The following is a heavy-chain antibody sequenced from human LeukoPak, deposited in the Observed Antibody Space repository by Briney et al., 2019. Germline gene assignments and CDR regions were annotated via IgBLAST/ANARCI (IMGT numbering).Heavy chain of an antibody. V-gene: IGHV4-4*09. J-gene: IGHJ4*02. CDR1: GDSVSSKS. CDR2: IYTSGRT. CDR3: SVAGS. Sequence: SETLSLTCTVTVSGDSVSSKSWSWLRQPPGKGLEWIGYIYTSGRTSYKPSLRSRVTISVDTSKNQFSLTLSSVTAANTAVYYCSVAGSGGQGTLGTVSS. D-gene: IGHD2-15*01.